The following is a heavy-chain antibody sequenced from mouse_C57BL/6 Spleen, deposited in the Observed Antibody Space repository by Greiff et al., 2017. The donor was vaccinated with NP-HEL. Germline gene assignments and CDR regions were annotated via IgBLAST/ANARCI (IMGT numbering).Heavy chain of an antibody. J-gene: IGHJ2*01. CDR1: GFTFSDYG. CDR3: ARSWDDYFDY. Sequence: EVMLVESGGGLVKPGGSLKLSCAASGFTFSDYGMHWVRQAPEKGLEWVAYISSGSSTIYYADTVKGRFTISRDNAKNTLFLQMTSLRSEDTAMYYCARSWDDYFDYWGQGTTLPVAS. D-gene: IGHD4-1*01. V-gene: IGHV5-17*01. CDR2: ISSGSSTI.